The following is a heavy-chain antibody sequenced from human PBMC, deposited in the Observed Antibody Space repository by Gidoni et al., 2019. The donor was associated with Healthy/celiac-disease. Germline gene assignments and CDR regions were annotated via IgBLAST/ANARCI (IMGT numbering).Heavy chain of an antibody. D-gene: IGHD6-13*01. CDR2: ISSSSSYI. Sequence: EVQLVESGGGLVKPGGSLRLSCAASGFTFSSYRMNWVRQAPGKGLEWVSSISSSSSYIYYADSVKGRFTISRDNAKNSLYLQMNSLRAEDTAVYYCARDQQQQLLAHPEGFDYWGQGTLVTVSS. CDR1: GFTFSSYR. CDR3: ARDQQQQLLAHPEGFDY. V-gene: IGHV3-21*01. J-gene: IGHJ4*02.